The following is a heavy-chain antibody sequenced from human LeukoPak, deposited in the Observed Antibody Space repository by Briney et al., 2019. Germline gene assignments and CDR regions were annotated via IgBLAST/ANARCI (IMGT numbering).Heavy chain of an antibody. V-gene: IGHV4-30-4*01. J-gene: IGHJ4*02. Sequence: PSETLYLTCTVSGGSISSGDYYWSWIRQPPGKGLEWIGYIYYSGSTYYNPPLKSRVTISVDTSKNQFSLKLSSVTAADTAVYYRASQPYYYDSSGYYKDYWGQGTLVTVSS. D-gene: IGHD3-22*01. CDR1: GGSISSGDYY. CDR2: IYYSGST. CDR3: ASQPYYYDSSGYYKDY.